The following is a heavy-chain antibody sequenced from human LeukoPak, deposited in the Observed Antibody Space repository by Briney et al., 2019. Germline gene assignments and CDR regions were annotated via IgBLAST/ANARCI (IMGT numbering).Heavy chain of an antibody. CDR1: GSSFTSYW. Sequence: GGSLKISGKGSGSSFTSYWIGWGRQLPGKGLEGMGIIYPGVSDTRYSPSFQGHVTISADTSISTAYLQWSSLKASDTAMYYCARHTYDFWSGYYYYYMDVWGKGTTVTVSS. CDR3: ARHTYDFWSGYYYYYMDV. CDR2: IYPGVSDT. J-gene: IGHJ6*03. V-gene: IGHV5-51*01. D-gene: IGHD3-3*01.